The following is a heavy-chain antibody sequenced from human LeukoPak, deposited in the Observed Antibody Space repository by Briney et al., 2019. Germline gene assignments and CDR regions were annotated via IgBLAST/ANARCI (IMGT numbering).Heavy chain of an antibody. D-gene: IGHD2-21*01. CDR1: GGSLDIYY. CDR3: AGYGGDWNFDFDS. J-gene: IGHJ4*02. CDR2: ITYRRSA. Sequence: SETLSLTCAVYGGSLDIYYWMFVRQPPGKGLHWVGEITYRRSADYNPSLKSRASITIDASQRQISLKLTSVTAADTAVYYCAGYGGDWNFDFDSWGQGTLVSVSP. V-gene: IGHV4-34*01.